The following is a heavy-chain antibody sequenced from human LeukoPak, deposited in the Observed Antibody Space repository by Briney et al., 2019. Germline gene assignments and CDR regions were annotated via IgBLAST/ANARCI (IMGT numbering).Heavy chain of an antibody. V-gene: IGHV4-59*13. J-gene: IGHJ4*02. Sequence: PSETLSLTCTVSGDSISSYYWSWIRQPPGKGLEGIGYIYHSGSVNYNPSIKSRVTISVDTTNNQFSLKLNSVTAADTAVYYCARGGGFGSPPAYWGQGTLVTVSS. CDR1: GDSISSYY. CDR2: IYHSGSV. D-gene: IGHD3-10*01. CDR3: ARGGGFGSPPAY.